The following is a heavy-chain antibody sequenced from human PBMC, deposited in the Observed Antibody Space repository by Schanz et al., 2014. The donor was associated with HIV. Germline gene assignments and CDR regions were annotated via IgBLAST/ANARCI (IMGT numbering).Heavy chain of an antibody. Sequence: QVQLRQWGAGLLKPSETLSLTCAVYGGSFSGHYWHWIRQPPGKGLGWFGEINHSGSTNYNPSLKGRVTISVASSSDHFSPKLIPLTAADTAVYYCARNSTMDYFDYWGQGTLVTVSS. V-gene: IGHV4-34*01. CDR1: GGSFSGHY. D-gene: IGHD6-13*01. CDR2: INHSGST. J-gene: IGHJ4*02. CDR3: ARNSTMDYFDY.